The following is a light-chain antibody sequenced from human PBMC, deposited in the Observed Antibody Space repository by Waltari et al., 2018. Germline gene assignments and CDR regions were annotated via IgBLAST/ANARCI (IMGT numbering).Light chain of an antibody. V-gene: IGKV1-5*03. CDR1: QNINGW. J-gene: IGKJ2*01. Sequence: DIQMTQSPSTLSASVGDRVTITCRASQNINGWLAWYQQKPGKAPNLLIYKASTLQSGVPSRFSGSGYGTEFTLTISSLQLDDFATYYCQQYNPYYTFGQGTKLEIK. CDR2: KAS. CDR3: QQYNPYYT.